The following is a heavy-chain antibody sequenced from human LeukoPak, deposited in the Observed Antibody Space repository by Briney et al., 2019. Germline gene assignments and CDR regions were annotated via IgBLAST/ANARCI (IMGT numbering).Heavy chain of an antibody. CDR1: GGSIGSYY. D-gene: IGHD6-19*01. CDR2: TYNRGST. CDR3: ARDRPGIAVAGDAFDI. J-gene: IGHJ3*02. Sequence: TSETLSLTCTVSGGSIGSYYWSWIRQPPGKGLEWIGYTYNRGSTNYNPSLKSRVTILVDTSKNQFSLKLRSVTAADTAVYYCARDRPGIAVAGDAFDIWGQGTLVTVSS. V-gene: IGHV4-59*01.